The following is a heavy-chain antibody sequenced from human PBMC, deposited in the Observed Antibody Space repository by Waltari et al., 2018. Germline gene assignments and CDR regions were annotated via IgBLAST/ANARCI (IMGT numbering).Heavy chain of an antibody. Sequence: QVQLVQSGAEVKKPGASVKVSCKASGYTFTGYYMHWVRQAHGQGLEWMGWINPNSGGTNYAQKFQGRVTMTRDTSISTAYMELSRLRSDDTAVYYCARDRGSGDGSGSYLPDYWGQGTLVTVSS. D-gene: IGHD3-10*01. CDR1: GYTFTGYY. V-gene: IGHV1-2*02. CDR3: ARDRGSGDGSGSYLPDY. J-gene: IGHJ4*02. CDR2: INPNSGGT.